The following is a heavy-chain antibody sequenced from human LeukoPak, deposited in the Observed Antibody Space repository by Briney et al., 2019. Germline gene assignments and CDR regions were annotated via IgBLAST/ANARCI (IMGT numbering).Heavy chain of an antibody. Sequence: SVKVSCKASGGTFSSYAISWVRQAPGQGLEWMGGIIPIFGTANYAQKFQGRVTITADESTSTAYMELSSLRSEDTAVYYCARETLYCSSTSCYPLGEMDVWGQGTAVTVSS. CDR1: GGTFSSYA. V-gene: IGHV1-69*13. J-gene: IGHJ6*02. D-gene: IGHD2-2*01. CDR2: IIPIFGTA. CDR3: ARETLYCSSTSCYPLGEMDV.